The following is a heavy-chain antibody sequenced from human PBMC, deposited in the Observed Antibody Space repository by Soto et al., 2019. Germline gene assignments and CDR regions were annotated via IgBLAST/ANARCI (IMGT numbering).Heavy chain of an antibody. Sequence: LRLSCAASGFTFSNYGMHWVRQAPGKGLEWVAFISDDGSNKYYADSMKGRFTMSRDNSKSTLYLQMNSLRVEDTAVYYCTKRRNVLRFLEWSSGMAVWGQGTTVSVSS. J-gene: IGHJ6*02. D-gene: IGHD3-3*01. CDR3: TKRRNVLRFLEWSSGMAV. CDR2: ISDDGSNK. V-gene: IGHV3-30*18. CDR1: GFTFSNYG.